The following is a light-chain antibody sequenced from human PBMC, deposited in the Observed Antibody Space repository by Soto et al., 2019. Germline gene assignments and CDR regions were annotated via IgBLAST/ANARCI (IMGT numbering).Light chain of an antibody. V-gene: IGKV3-15*01. J-gene: IGKJ1*01. CDR3: QQYNNWPRT. CDR1: HIVNSN. CDR2: GAS. Sequence: EIVMTQSPATLSVSPGERATLSCRASHIVNSNLAWYQQKPGQAPRLLIYGASTRATDIPARFSGSGSGTEFTLTISSLQSEDFAVYYRQQYNNWPRTFGQGTKVDIK.